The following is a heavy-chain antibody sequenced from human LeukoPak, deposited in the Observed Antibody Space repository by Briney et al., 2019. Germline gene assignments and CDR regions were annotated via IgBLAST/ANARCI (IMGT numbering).Heavy chain of an antibody. CDR2: ISYDGSNK. J-gene: IGHJ4*02. CDR1: GFTFSSYG. V-gene: IGHV3-30*18. CDR3: AKEWGPWELLLVFFDY. D-gene: IGHD1-26*01. Sequence: GRSLRLSCAASGFTFSSYGMHWVRQAPGKGLEWVAVISYDGSNKYYADSVKGRFTISRDNSKNTLYLQMNSLRAEDTAVYYCAKEWGPWELLLVFFDYWGQGTLVTVSS.